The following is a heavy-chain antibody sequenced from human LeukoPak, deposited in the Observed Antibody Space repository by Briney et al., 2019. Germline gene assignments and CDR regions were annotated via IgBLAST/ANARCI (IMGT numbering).Heavy chain of an antibody. D-gene: IGHD5-24*01. CDR2: ISAYNGNT. Sequence: GASVKVSCKASGYTFTSYGISWVRQAPGQGLEWMGWISAYNGNTNYAQKLQGRVTTTTDTSTSTAYMELRSLRSDDTAAYYCARTIRRRDGYFDFDYWGQGTLVTVSS. CDR3: ARTIRRRDGYFDFDY. CDR1: GYTFTSYG. V-gene: IGHV1-18*01. J-gene: IGHJ4*02.